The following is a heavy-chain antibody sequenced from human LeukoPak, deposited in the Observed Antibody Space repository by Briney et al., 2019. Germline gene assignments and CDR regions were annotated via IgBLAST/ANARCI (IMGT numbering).Heavy chain of an antibody. D-gene: IGHD5-12*01. J-gene: IGHJ6*02. V-gene: IGHV3-53*01. Sequence: GGSLRLSCAASGFTVRSHSMSWVRQAPGKGLEWVSVIYSGGSTYYADSVKGRFTISRDNSNNTLYLQMNSLRAEDTAVYYCARDLGYWGQGTTVTVSS. CDR3: ARDLGY. CDR2: IYSGGST. CDR1: GFTVRSHS.